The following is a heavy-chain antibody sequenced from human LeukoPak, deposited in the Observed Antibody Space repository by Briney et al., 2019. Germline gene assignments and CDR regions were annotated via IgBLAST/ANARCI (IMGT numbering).Heavy chain of an antibody. CDR3: ARDGSGTNILDY. J-gene: IGHJ4*02. Sequence: SETLSLTCTVSGGSISSSSYYWGWIRQPPGRGLEWIGSIYYSGSTYYNPSLKSRVTISVDTSKNQFSLKLSSVTAADTAVYYCARDGSGTNILDYWGQGTLVTVSS. V-gene: IGHV4-39*07. CDR1: GGSISSSSYY. CDR2: IYYSGST. D-gene: IGHD3-10*01.